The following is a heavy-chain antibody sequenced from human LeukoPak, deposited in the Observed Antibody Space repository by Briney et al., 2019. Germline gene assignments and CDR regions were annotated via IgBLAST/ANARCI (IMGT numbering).Heavy chain of an antibody. Sequence: PGGSLRLSCAASGFSFSTYSMNWVRQAPGKGLEWVSYIRGSGSAIYYADSVKGRFTISRDNAKNSLHLHMGSLRVDDTAVYYCARDTGAHSYGDWYFDLWGRGTLVTVSS. V-gene: IGHV3-48*01. J-gene: IGHJ2*01. CDR2: IRGSGSAI. D-gene: IGHD5-18*01. CDR1: GFSFSTYS. CDR3: ARDTGAHSYGDWYFDL.